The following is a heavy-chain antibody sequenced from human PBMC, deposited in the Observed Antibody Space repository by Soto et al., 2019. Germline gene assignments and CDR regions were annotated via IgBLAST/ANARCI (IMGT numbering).Heavy chain of an antibody. CDR1: GFTFSGSA. V-gene: IGHV3-73*01. D-gene: IGHD1-26*01. J-gene: IGHJ4*02. Sequence: PGGSLRLSCAASGFTFSGSAIHWVRQASGKGLEWLGRIRSKTNSYATAYAASVNGRFTISRDDSKNTAYLQMNSLKTEDTAVYYCSRLVGATSSFDYWGQGTLVTVSS. CDR3: SRLVGATSSFDY. CDR2: IRSKTNSYAT.